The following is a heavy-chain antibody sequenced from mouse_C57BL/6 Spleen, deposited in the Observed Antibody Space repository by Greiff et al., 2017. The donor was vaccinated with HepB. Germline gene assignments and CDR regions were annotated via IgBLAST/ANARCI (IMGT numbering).Heavy chain of an antibody. J-gene: IGHJ4*01. V-gene: IGHV1-62-2*01. CDR2: FYPGSGSI. CDR3: ARHEAAGNSSGGYYYAMDY. D-gene: IGHD3-2*02. Sequence: QVQLQQSGAELVKPGASVKLSCKASGYTFTEYTIHWVKQRSGQGLEWIGWFYPGSGSIKYNEKFKDKATLTADKSSSTVYMELSRLTSEDSAVYFGARHEAAGNSSGGYYYAMDYWGQGTSVTVSS. CDR1: GYTFTEYT.